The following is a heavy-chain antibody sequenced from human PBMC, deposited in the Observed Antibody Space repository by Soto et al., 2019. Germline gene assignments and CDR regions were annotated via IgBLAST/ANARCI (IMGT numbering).Heavy chain of an antibody. V-gene: IGHV3-15*01. Sequence: PGESLRLSCAASGFTFSNAWMSWVPQAPGKGLEWVGRIKSKTDGGTTDYAAPVKGRFTISRDDSKNTLYLQMNSLKTEDTAVYYCTTGIDSSGYYYYYYGMDVWGQGTTVTVS. J-gene: IGHJ6*02. CDR2: IKSKTDGGTT. CDR1: GFTFSNAW. D-gene: IGHD3-22*01. CDR3: TTGIDSSGYYYYYYGMDV.